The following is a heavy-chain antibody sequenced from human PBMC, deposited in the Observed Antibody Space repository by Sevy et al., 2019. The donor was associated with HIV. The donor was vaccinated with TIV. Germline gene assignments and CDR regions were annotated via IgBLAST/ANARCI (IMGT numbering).Heavy chain of an antibody. CDR2: ISRTSAYI. V-gene: IGHV3-21*01. Sequence: GGSLRLSCAASGFTFSSYRMTWVRQAPGKGPEWVSCISRTSAYINYADSVKGRFTISRDNAKNLLYLQMDSLRAEDTAVYYCARAVLEISTWRSDYWGQGTLVTVSS. D-gene: IGHD1-1*01. CDR3: ARAVLEISTWRSDY. CDR1: GFTFSSYR. J-gene: IGHJ4*02.